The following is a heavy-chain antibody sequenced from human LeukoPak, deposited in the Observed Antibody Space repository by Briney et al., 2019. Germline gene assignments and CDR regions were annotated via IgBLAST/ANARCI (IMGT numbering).Heavy chain of an antibody. J-gene: IGHJ4*02. D-gene: IGHD5-18*01. CDR3: ARSVDTAMVPVFDY. V-gene: IGHV4-59*01. CDR1: GGSISTYY. Sequence: SETLSLTCIVSGGSISTYYWSWIRQPPGKGLEWIGYIYYSGSTNYNPSLKSRVTMSVDTSKNQFSLNLSSVTAADTAVYYCARSVDTAMVPVFDYWGQGTLVTVSS. CDR2: IYYSGST.